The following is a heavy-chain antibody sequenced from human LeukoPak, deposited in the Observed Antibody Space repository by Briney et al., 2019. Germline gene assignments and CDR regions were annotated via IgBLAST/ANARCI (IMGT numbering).Heavy chain of an antibody. D-gene: IGHD3-10*01. J-gene: IGHJ4*02. CDR1: GFTFSSYW. Sequence: GSLRLSCAASGFTFSSYWMSWVRQAPGKGLEWVANIKQDGSEKYYVDSVKGRFTISRDNAKNSLYLQLNSLRAEDTAVYYCARVPVVRAYYFDYWGQGTLVTVSS. CDR3: ARVPVVRAYYFDY. CDR2: IKQDGSEK. V-gene: IGHV3-7*01.